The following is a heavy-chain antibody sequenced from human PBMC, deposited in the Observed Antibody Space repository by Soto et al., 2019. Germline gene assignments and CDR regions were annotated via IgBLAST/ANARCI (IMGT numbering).Heavy chain of an antibody. V-gene: IGHV4-61*01. D-gene: IGHD7-27*01. CDR3: ARTVMPVGNLADFDH. J-gene: IGHJ4*02. CDR2: IYNNGNT. CDR1: GGSVRCVKYF. Sequence: PPEPLSLTCTVPGGSVRCVKYFRRWIRQPSGKGLEWIAYIYNNGNTNYNPSLKRRATISVDTSKNQRSLKLTSVTAADSAVYFCARTVMPVGNLADFDHWGQGVLVTVSS.